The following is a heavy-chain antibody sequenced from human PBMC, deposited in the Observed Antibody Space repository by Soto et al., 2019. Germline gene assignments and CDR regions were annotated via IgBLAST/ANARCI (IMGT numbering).Heavy chain of an antibody. CDR1: GFTFSSYG. CDR2: ISYDGSNK. J-gene: IGHJ4*02. D-gene: IGHD3-22*01. Sequence: GGSLRLSCAASGFTFSSYGMHWVRQAPGKGLEWVPVISYDGSNKYYADSVKGRFTISRDNSKNTLYLQMNSLRAEDTAVYYCAKGYGNYDSSGHLYFDYWGQGTLVTVSS. V-gene: IGHV3-30*18. CDR3: AKGYGNYDSSGHLYFDY.